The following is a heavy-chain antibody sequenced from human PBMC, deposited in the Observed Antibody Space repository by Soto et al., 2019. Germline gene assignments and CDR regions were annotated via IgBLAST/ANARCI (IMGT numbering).Heavy chain of an antibody. Sequence: QVQLVQSGAEVKKPGASVKVSCKASGYTFTSYDINWVRQATGQGLEWMGWMNPNSGNTGYAQKFQGRVTMTRNTSICTAYMELSSLRSEDTAVYYCARGGTYYDYVWGSYRHIDYWGQGTLVTVSS. D-gene: IGHD3-16*02. CDR1: GYTFTSYD. CDR2: MNPNSGNT. CDR3: ARGGTYYDYVWGSYRHIDY. V-gene: IGHV1-8*01. J-gene: IGHJ4*02.